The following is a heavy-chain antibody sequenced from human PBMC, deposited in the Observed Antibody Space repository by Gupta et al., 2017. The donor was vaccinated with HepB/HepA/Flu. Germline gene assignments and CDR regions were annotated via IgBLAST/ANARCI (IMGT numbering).Heavy chain of an antibody. Sequence: QVQLVQSGAEVKKPGASVKVSCKASGYTFIDYYIHWVRQAPGQGLEWMGIINPSGVSTTYAQKFQGRLTLTRDTSTTTVYLELNNLIFDDTAVYYCARAERLYLDPWGQGTLVTVSS. CDR2: INPSGVST. V-gene: IGHV1-46*01. J-gene: IGHJ5*02. CDR1: GYTFIDYY. D-gene: IGHD1-1*01. CDR3: ARAERLYLDP.